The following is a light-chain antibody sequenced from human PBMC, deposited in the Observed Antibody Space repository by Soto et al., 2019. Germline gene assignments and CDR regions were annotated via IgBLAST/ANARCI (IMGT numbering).Light chain of an antibody. Sequence: QLTQSPSSLSASVGDRVTITCRASQGISSNLAWYQQKPGRAPKLLIFGASTLQSGVPSRFSGSGSGTDFTLTISSLQPEDFANYFCQKLNAYPQWRFGKGAK. CDR3: QKLNAYPQWR. CDR2: GAS. CDR1: QGISSN. V-gene: IGKV1-9*01. J-gene: IGKJ1*01.